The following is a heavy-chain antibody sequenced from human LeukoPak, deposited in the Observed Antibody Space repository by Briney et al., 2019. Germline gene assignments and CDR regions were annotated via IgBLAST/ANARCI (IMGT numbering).Heavy chain of an antibody. CDR1: GGSISSSNW. D-gene: IGHD1-26*01. Sequence: SETLSLTCAVSGGSISSSNWWSWVRQPPGKGLEWIGGIYHSGSTNYNPSLKSRVTISVDKSKNQFSLKLSSVTAADTAVYYCARGGNYWPQWWFDPWGRGTLVSVSS. J-gene: IGHJ5*02. V-gene: IGHV4-4*02. CDR2: IYHSGST. CDR3: ARGGNYWPQWWFDP.